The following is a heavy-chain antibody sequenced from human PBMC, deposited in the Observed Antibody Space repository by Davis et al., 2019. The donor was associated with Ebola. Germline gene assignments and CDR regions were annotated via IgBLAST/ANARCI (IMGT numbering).Heavy chain of an antibody. J-gene: IGHJ4*02. Sequence: ASVKVSCKASGYTFTNYAIHWVRQAPGQGLEWMAWISAYNGHTNYAQKFQGRLTLTTDTSRSTAYMELRSLTSDDTAEYFCARGRNGGWDFDYWGQGTLVTVSS. D-gene: IGHD6-19*01. V-gene: IGHV1-18*01. CDR3: ARGRNGGWDFDY. CDR2: ISAYNGHT. CDR1: GYTFTNYA.